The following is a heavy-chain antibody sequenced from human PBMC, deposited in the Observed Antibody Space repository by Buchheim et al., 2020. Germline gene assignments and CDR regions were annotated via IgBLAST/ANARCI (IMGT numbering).Heavy chain of an antibody. CDR1: GFTFSSYG. D-gene: IGHD4-11*01. Sequence: QVQLVESGGGVVQPGRSLRLSCAASGFTFSSYGMHWVRQAPGKGLEWVAVIWYDGSNKYYADSVKGRFTIYRANSKKTLYLQMNSLRAEDTAVYYCARDLPSHPQFYYYYGMDVWGQGTT. CDR2: IWYDGSNK. V-gene: IGHV3-33*01. J-gene: IGHJ6*02. CDR3: ARDLPSHPQFYYYYGMDV.